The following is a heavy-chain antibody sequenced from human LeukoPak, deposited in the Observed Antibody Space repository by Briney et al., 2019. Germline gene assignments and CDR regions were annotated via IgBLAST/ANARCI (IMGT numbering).Heavy chain of an antibody. V-gene: IGHV1-18*04. J-gene: IGHJ6*04. CDR2: ISAYNGNT. CDR3: ARSLGARCCSSTSCPAWHYGMDV. Sequence: GAPVKVSCKASGYTFTSYGISWVRQAPGQGLEWMGWISAYNGNTNYAQKLQGRVTMTTDTSTSTAYMELRSLRSDDTAVYYCARSLGARCCSSTSCPAWHYGMDVWGKGTTVTVSS. CDR1: GYTFTSYG. D-gene: IGHD2-2*01.